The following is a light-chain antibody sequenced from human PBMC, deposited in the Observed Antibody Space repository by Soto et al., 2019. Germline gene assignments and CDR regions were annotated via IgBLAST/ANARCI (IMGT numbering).Light chain of an antibody. Sequence: IVMTQSPATLSVSPVEGPTLSCGAGQSVGTNLAWYQQQPGQAPRLLIYGASTRATGVPARFSGSGSGTEFTLSISSLQSEDFAVYYCQQYNNWPPQLTFGGGTKVDIK. J-gene: IGKJ4*01. CDR3: QQYNNWPPQLT. V-gene: IGKV3-15*01. CDR1: QSVGTN. CDR2: GAS.